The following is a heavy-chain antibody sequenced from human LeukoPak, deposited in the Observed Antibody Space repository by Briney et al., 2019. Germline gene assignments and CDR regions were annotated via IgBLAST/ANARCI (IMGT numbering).Heavy chain of an antibody. CDR2: ISYDGSNK. V-gene: IGHV3-30*18. Sequence: GRSLRLSCAASGFTFSTYGMHWVRQATGKGLEWVEVISYDGSNKYYADSVKGRFTISRENSKNTLHLQMNSLRAEDTAVYYCAKDHYYYGSGIYFMHYFDYWGQGTLVTVSS. J-gene: IGHJ4*02. CDR1: GFTFSTYG. CDR3: AKDHYYYGSGIYFMHYFDY. D-gene: IGHD3-10*01.